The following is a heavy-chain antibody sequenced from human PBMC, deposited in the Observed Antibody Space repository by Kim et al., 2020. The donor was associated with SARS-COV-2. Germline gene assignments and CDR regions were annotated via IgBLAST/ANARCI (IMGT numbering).Heavy chain of an antibody. Sequence: GGSLRLSCAASGFSFSSYAMSWVRQAPGKGLEWVSVISRSGGDTYYADSVEGRFTTSRDNSKNTLYLQMHSLRADDTAVFYCAKGASSLLADASDIWGQGAMVTVSS. CDR2: ISRSGGDT. CDR3: AKGASSLLADASDI. CDR1: GFSFSSYA. J-gene: IGHJ3*02. D-gene: IGHD6-6*01. V-gene: IGHV3-23*01.